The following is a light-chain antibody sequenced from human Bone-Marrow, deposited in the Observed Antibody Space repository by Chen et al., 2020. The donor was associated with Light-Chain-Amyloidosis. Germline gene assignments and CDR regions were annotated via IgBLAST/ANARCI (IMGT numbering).Light chain of an antibody. J-gene: IGLJ3*02. CDR3: QVWDRSSDRPV. CDR2: DDS. CDR1: NIGSTS. Sequence: SYVLTQPSSVSVARGQTATHACGGNNIGSTSVHWYQQTPGQAPLLVVYDDSDRPSGIPERLSGSNSGNTATLTISRVEAGDEADYYCQVWDRSSDRPVFGGGTKLTVL. V-gene: IGLV3-21*02.